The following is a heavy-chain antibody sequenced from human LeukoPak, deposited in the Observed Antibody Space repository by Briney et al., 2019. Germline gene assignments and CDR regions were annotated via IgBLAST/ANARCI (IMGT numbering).Heavy chain of an antibody. CDR3: ARDRVETAMGPQFRTYYYYGMDV. J-gene: IGHJ6*02. V-gene: IGHV3-66*01. Sequence: GGSLRLSCAASGFTVSSNYMPWVRQAPGKGLEWVSVIYGGGTTYYADSVKGKFTTSRDNSKNTLYLQMNSLRVEDTAVYYCARDRVETAMGPQFRTYYYYGMDVWGQGTTVTVSS. CDR2: IYGGGTT. D-gene: IGHD5-18*01. CDR1: GFTVSSNY.